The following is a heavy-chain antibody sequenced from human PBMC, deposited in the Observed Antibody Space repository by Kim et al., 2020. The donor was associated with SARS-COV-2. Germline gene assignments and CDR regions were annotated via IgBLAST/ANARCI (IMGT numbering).Heavy chain of an antibody. CDR1: GFTFSSYW. CDR3: ARDPYGSNSIDY. V-gene: IGHV3-74*01. J-gene: IGHJ4*02. Sequence: GGSLRLSCAASGFTFSSYWMHWVRQAPGKGLVWVSRIKSDGSRTNYADSVKGRFTISRDNAKNTRYLQMNSLRAEDTAVYYCARDPYGSNSIDYWGQGTLVTVSS. CDR2: IKSDGSRT. D-gene: IGHD4-17*01.